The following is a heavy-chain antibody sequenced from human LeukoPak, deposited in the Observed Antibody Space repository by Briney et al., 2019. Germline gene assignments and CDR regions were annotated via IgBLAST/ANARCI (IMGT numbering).Heavy chain of an antibody. CDR1: GGSISSYY. J-gene: IGHJ4*02. CDR2: IYYSGST. CDR3: ARHIHYFDY. Sequence: PSETLSLTCTVSGGSISSYYWSWIRQPPGKGLEWIGYIYYSGSTNYNPSLKSQVTISVDTSKNQFSLKLSSVTAADTAVYYCARHIHYFDYWGQGTLVTVSS. V-gene: IGHV4-59*01.